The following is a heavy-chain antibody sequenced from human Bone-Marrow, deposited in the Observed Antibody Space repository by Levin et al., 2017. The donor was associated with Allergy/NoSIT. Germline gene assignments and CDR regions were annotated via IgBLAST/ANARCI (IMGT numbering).Heavy chain of an antibody. D-gene: IGHD3-10*01. CDR3: ARGQRYYGSGSYHNSYDP. J-gene: IGHJ5*02. V-gene: IGHV4-34*01. Sequence: SETLSLTCAVTGGSFRGYYYWTWIRQSPGKGLEWIGEVHYSGSTNFNPSLKSRVSMSVDTSKSQFSMKLTSVTTADTAVYFCARGQRYYGSGSYHNSYDPWGQGILVTVSS. CDR1: GGSFRGYY. CDR2: VHYSGST.